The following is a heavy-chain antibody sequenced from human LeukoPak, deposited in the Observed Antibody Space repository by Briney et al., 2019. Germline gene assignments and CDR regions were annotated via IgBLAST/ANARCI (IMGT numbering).Heavy chain of an antibody. V-gene: IGHV3-7*01. CDR1: GFTFSTYW. CDR2: IKPDGGDK. CDR3: ARDRSTVAGIDY. D-gene: IGHD6-19*01. Sequence: GGSLRLSCAASGFTFSTYWMTWVRQAPGKGLEWVSTIKPDGGDKYYVDSVKGRFTISRDNAKNSLYLQMNSLRAEDTAVYYCARDRSTVAGIDYWGQGTLATVSS. J-gene: IGHJ4*02.